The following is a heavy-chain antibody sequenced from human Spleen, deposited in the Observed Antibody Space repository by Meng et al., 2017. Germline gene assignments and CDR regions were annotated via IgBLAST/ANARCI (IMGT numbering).Heavy chain of an antibody. CDR3: AREVASPPYNWFDP. V-gene: IGHV4-30-2*01. D-gene: IGHD2-15*01. J-gene: IGHJ5*02. CDR1: GGSITTGRHA. Sequence: QLQLQESGSGLVRPSQTLALTCAASGGSITTGRHAWGWIRQPPGQALEWIAYIYDSGNTYYNPSLKSRVTISLDRSTNQFSLKLRSVTAADTAVYYCAREVASPPYNWFDPWGQGTLVTVSS. CDR2: IYDSGNT.